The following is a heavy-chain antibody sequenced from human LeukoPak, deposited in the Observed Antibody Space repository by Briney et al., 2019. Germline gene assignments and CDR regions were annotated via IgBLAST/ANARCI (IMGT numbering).Heavy chain of an antibody. Sequence: SETLSLTCTVSGGSISTYYWSWIRQPPGKGLEWIGYVYYSGSTNYNPSLKSRVTILVDTSKNQFSLKLSSVTATDTAVYYCARGGKPYYDFWSGYLEYWGQGTLDTVSS. CDR2: VYYSGST. CDR3: ARGGKPYYDFWSGYLEY. V-gene: IGHV4-59*01. CDR1: GGSISTYY. J-gene: IGHJ4*02. D-gene: IGHD3-3*01.